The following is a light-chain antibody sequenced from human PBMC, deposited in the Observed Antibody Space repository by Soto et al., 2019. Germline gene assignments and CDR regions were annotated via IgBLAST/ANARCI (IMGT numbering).Light chain of an antibody. J-gene: IGKJ1*01. CDR3: HHYVNPVWR. V-gene: IGKV3-20*01. CDR1: QSLDSKY. Sequence: EIVLTQSPGTLSLSPGERVTLSCRASQSLDSKYLVWYQQKPGQSPRLLIYGASRRATGIPDRFSGRGSGTDFTLTISRLEAEDFAVYFCHHYVNPVWRFGQGTKVEV. CDR2: GAS.